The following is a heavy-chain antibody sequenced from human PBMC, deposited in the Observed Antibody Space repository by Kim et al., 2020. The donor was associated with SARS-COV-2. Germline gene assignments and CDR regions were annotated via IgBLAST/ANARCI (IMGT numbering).Heavy chain of an antibody. D-gene: IGHD2-21*01. J-gene: IGHJ3*02. CDR2: INRDGSV. Sequence: SETLSLTCAVLGGSFGGSYWSWIRQSPGEGLEWIAEINRDGSVNYNPSLKSRVTMSIDTSKNEFSLKLTSVTATDTATYYCAKNGVLVEARYLEAFEIW. CDR3: AKNGVLVEARYLEAFEI. CDR1: GGSFGGSY. V-gene: IGHV4-34*01.